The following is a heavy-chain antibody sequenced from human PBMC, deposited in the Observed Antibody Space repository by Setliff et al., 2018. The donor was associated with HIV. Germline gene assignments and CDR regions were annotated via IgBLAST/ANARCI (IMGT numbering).Heavy chain of an antibody. V-gene: IGHV4-39*01. CDR1: GGSISSSSYY. CDR2: IYYSGST. D-gene: IGHD3-3*01. Sequence: SETLSLTCTVSGGSISSSSYYWGWIRQPPGKGLEWIGSIYYSGSTYYNPSLKSRVTVSLDTSKNQFSLKLSSVTAADTAIYYCARGRDYTGSWFRPFYLDFWGHGNLVTVSS. CDR3: ARGRDYTGSWFRPFYLDF. J-gene: IGHJ4*01.